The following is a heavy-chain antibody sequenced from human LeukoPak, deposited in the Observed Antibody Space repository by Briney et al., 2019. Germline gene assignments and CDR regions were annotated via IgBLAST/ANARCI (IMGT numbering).Heavy chain of an antibody. CDR2: IKPDDSEI. J-gene: IGHJ3*02. CDR1: GFTFTNNW. CDR3: ARGRAIDI. V-gene: IGHV3-7*04. Sequence: GGSLRLSCVASGFTFTNNWMTWVRQVPGKGLEWVANIKPDDSEIYYVASVKGRFTISRDNAKDSVFLQMNSLRVEDTAIYYCARGRAIDIWGRGTMVTVSS.